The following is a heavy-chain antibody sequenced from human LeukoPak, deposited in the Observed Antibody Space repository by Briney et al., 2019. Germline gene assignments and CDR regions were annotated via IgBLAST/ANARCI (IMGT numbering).Heavy chain of an antibody. Sequence: GGSLRLSCAASGFTFNIYAMSWVRLAPGKGLQWVASMCGSAGCTYYEDSVRGRFTISGDNSKNILYLQMNSLRAEDTAIYYCARDRPNYHESKGHYYNRDGDHWGQGTLVTVSS. CDR2: MCGSAGCT. CDR1: GFTFNIYA. V-gene: IGHV3-23*01. CDR3: ARDRPNYHESKGHYYNRDGDH. D-gene: IGHD3-10*01. J-gene: IGHJ5*02.